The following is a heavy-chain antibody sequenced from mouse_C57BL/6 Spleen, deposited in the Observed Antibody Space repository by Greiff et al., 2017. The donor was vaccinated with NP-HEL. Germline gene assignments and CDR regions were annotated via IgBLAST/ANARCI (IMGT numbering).Heavy chain of an antibody. CDR1: GYAFTNYL. V-gene: IGHV1-54*01. CDR3: ARWRVYGNYAMDY. J-gene: IGHJ4*01. CDR2: INPGSGGT. D-gene: IGHD2-1*01. Sequence: QVQLKESGAELVRPGTSVKVSCKASGYAFTNYLIEWVKQRPGQGLEWIGVINPGSGGTNYNEKFKGKATLTADKSSSTAYMQLSSLTSEDSAVYFCARWRVYGNYAMDYWGQGTSVTVSS.